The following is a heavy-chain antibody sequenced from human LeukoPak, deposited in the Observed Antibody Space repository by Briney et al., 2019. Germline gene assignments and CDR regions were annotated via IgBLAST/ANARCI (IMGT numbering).Heavy chain of an antibody. D-gene: IGHD2-15*01. CDR3: ARGGSDCSGGNCPYSWFDP. CDR1: GYTFTNYG. Sequence: ASVKVSCKASGYTFTNYGISWVRQAPGQGLEWMGWISAYSGNTNYAQKLQGRVTMTTDTSTSTAYMELRSLTSDDTAVYYCARGGSDCSGGNCPYSWFDPWGQGTLVTVSS. V-gene: IGHV1-18*01. CDR2: ISAYSGNT. J-gene: IGHJ5*02.